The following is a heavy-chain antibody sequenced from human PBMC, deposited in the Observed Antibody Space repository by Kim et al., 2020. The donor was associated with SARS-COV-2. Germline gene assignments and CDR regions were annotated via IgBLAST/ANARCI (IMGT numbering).Heavy chain of an antibody. Sequence: SETLSLTCTVSGGSISSYYWSWIRQPPGKGLEWIGYIYYSGSTNYNPSLKSRVTISVDTSKNQFSLKLSSVTAADTAVYYCARHVAGKDGGYYSWFDPWGQGTLVTVSS. CDR3: ARHVAGKDGGYYSWFDP. V-gene: IGHV4-59*08. D-gene: IGHD3-22*01. J-gene: IGHJ5*02. CDR1: GGSISSYY. CDR2: IYYSGST.